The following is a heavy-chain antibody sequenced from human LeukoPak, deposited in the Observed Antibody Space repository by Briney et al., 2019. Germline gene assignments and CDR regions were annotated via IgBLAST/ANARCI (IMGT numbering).Heavy chain of an antibody. CDR3: VAILVSGAIWQFDL. Sequence: GTSLRLSCEASGAGIPFSSYGLHWVRQAPGKGLEWGANIWYDGRNKYYAGSVKGRFTISKDTSKNTLYLQMNSLRAEDTAAYYCVAILVSGAIWQFDLWGRGTLVTVYS. J-gene: IGHJ2*01. D-gene: IGHD2-2*02. CDR2: IWYDGRNK. V-gene: IGHV3-33*01. CDR1: GAGIPFSSYG.